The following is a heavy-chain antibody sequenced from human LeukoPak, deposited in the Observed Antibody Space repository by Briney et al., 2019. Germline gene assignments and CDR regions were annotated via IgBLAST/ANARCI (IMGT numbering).Heavy chain of an antibody. V-gene: IGHV4-4*07. CDR1: VGSISSYY. CDR2: IYTSGST. J-gene: IGHJ6*03. D-gene: IGHD3-10*01. CDR3: ARAGVRGGYYYYYYYMDV. Sequence: SETLSLTCTVSVGSISSYYWSWIRQPAGKGVEWIGRIYTSGSTNYNPSLKSRVTISVDKSKNQFSLKLSSVTAADTAVYYCARAGVRGGYYYYYYYMDVWGKGTTVTVSS.